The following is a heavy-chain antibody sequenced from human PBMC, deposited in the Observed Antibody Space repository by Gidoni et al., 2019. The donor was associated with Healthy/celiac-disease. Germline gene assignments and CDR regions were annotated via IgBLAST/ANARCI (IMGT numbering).Heavy chain of an antibody. CDR1: GFTFSDSY. J-gene: IGHJ4*02. D-gene: IGHD2-2*01. CDR2: ISSSSSYT. Sequence: QVQLVESGGGLVKPGGSLRLSCAASGFTFSDSYMSWLRQAPGKGLEWVSYISSSSSYTNYADSVKGRFTISRDNAKNSLYLQMNSLRAEDTAVYYCARDFVVVPAATDNPGIAAAGTILFAYWGQGTLVTVSS. CDR3: ARDFVVVPAATDNPGIAAAGTILFAY. V-gene: IGHV3-11*06.